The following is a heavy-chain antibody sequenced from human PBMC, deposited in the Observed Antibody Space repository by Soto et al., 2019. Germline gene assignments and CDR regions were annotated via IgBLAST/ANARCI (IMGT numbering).Heavy chain of an antibody. CDR1: GGSISSGGYY. CDR3: ARAFIYLNSDDIVVVPAAIPSSRYNWFDP. V-gene: IGHV4-31*03. CDR2: IYYSGST. D-gene: IGHD2-2*01. Sequence: SETLSLTCTVSGGSISSGGYYWSWIRQHPGKGLEWIGYIYYSGSTYYNPSLKSRVTISVDTSKNQFSLKLSSVTAADTAVYYCARAFIYLNSDDIVVVPAAIPSSRYNWFDPWGQGTLVTVSS. J-gene: IGHJ5*02.